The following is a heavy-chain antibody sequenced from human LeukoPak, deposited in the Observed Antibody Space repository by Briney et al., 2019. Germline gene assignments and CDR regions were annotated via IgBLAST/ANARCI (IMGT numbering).Heavy chain of an antibody. J-gene: IGHJ4*02. CDR3: AREVGQYSSGWLSSEYYFDY. Sequence: SETLSLTCTVSGYSISNGYYWGWIRQSPGTGLEWIGSIYPSGSTFYNPSLKSRVTISVDTSKNQFSLRLSSVTAADTAVYYCAREVGQYSSGWLSSEYYFDYWGQGTLVTVSS. CDR1: GYSISNGYY. D-gene: IGHD6-19*01. V-gene: IGHV4-38-2*02. CDR2: IYPSGST.